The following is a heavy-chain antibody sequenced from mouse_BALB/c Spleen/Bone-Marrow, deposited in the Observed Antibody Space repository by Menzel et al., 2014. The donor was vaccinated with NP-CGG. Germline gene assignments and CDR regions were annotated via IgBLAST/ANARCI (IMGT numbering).Heavy chain of an antibody. J-gene: IGHJ4*01. V-gene: IGHV14-3*02. CDR2: IDPANGNT. D-gene: IGHD4-1*01. CDR1: GFNIKDTY. Sequence: DVQLQESGAELVKPGASVKLPCTASGFNIKDTYMRWVKQRPEQGLEWIGRIDPANGNTKYDPKFQGKATITADTSSNTAYLQLSSLTSEDTAVYYCARWEYYAMDYWGQGTSVTVSS. CDR3: ARWEYYAMDY.